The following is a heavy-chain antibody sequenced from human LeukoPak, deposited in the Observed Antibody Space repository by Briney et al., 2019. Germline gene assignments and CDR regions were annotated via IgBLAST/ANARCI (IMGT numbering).Heavy chain of an antibody. Sequence: PSETLSLTCAVYGGSFSGYYWSWIRQPPGKGLEWIGEINHSGSTNYNPSLKSRVTISVDTSKNQFSLKLSSVTAADTAVYNCARCRLTTVVRSYWYFDLWGRGTLVTVSS. V-gene: IGHV4-34*01. J-gene: IGHJ2*01. CDR2: INHSGST. D-gene: IGHD4-23*01. CDR3: ARCRLTTVVRSYWYFDL. CDR1: GGSFSGYY.